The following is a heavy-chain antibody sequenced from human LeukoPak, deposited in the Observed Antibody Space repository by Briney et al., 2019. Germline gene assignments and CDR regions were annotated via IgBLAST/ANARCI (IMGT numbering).Heavy chain of an antibody. V-gene: IGHV1-8*01. D-gene: IGHD6-19*01. CDR1: GYTFTIYD. Sequence: ASVKVSCKASGYTFTIYDINWVRQATGQGLEWMGWMNPNSGNTGYAQKFQGRVTMTRNTSISTAYMELSSLRSEDTAVYYCARVGSSGWYYYYYYMDVWGKGTTVTVSS. CDR3: ARVGSSGWYYYYYYMDV. J-gene: IGHJ6*03. CDR2: MNPNSGNT.